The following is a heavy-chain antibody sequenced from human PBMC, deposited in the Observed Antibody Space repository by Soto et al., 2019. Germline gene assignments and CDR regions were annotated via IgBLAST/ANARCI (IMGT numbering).Heavy chain of an antibody. V-gene: IGHV3-23*01. D-gene: IGHD1-1*01. J-gene: IGHJ5*02. Sequence: VQLLESGGALVQPGGSLRLSCAASGFTFSSHDMRWVRQGPGKGLEWVSVISFSGVLTFYADSVRGRFTISRDNSKNTLSLQMNSLRVEDTAVYYCVREKAPLTSTNDAFDRWGQGTLVTVSS. CDR3: VREKAPLTSTNDAFDR. CDR2: ISFSGVLT. CDR1: GFTFSSHD.